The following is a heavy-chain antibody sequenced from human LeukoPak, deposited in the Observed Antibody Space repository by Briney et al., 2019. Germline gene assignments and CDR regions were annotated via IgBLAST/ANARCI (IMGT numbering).Heavy chain of an antibody. CDR1: GFTFDDYA. D-gene: IGHD1-7*01. Sequence: GGSLRLSCAASGFTFDDYAMHWVRQAPGKGLEWASLISGDGGSTYYADSVKGRFTISRDNSKNSLYLQMNSLRTEDTALYYCAKEAKNWNYNWFDPWGQGTLVTVSS. J-gene: IGHJ5*02. CDR3: AKEAKNWNYNWFDP. CDR2: ISGDGGST. V-gene: IGHV3-43*02.